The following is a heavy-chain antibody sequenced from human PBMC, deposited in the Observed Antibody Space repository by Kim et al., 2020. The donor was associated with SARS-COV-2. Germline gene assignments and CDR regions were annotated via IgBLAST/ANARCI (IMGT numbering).Heavy chain of an antibody. CDR3: AKDARWYSSSWYGGFFDY. CDR1: GFTFSSYG. Sequence: GGSLRLSCAASGFTFSSYGMHWVRQAPGKGLEWVAVISYDGSNKYYADSVKGRFTISRDNSKNTLYLQMNSLRAEDTAVYYCAKDARWYSSSWYGGFFDYWGQGTLVTVSS. J-gene: IGHJ4*02. D-gene: IGHD6-13*01. V-gene: IGHV3-30*18. CDR2: ISYDGSNK.